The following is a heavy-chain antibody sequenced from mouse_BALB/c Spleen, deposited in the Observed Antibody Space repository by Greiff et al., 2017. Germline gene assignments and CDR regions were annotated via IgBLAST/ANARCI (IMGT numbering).Heavy chain of an antibody. CDR1: GFTFSSYG. CDR2: INSNGGST. J-gene: IGHJ2*01. Sequence: EVMLVESGGGLVQPGGSLKLSCAASGFTFSSYGMSWVRQTPDKRLELVATINSNGGSTYYPDSVKGRFTISRDNAKNTLYLQISSLKSEDTAMYYWARELLLRFLFDYWGQGTTLTVSS. CDR3: ARELLLRFLFDY. D-gene: IGHD1-1*01. V-gene: IGHV5-6-3*01.